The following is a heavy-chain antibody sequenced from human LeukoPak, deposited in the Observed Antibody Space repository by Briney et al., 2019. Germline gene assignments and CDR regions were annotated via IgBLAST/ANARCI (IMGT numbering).Heavy chain of an antibody. V-gene: IGHV4-4*07. Sequence: SGTLALTCTVSGGSISSYYWSWIRQPAGKGLEWIGRIYSSGSTDYNSSLKSRVTMSVDTSKNQFSLKLSPVTAADTAVYYCARGAYGSGSTNWFDPWGQGTLVTVSS. CDR3: ARGAYGSGSTNWFDP. CDR2: IYSSGST. D-gene: IGHD3-10*01. CDR1: GGSISSYY. J-gene: IGHJ5*02.